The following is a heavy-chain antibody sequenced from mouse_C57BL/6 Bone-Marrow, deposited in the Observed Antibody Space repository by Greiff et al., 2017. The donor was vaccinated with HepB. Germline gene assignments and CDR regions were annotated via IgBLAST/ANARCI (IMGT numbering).Heavy chain of an antibody. CDR2: ISNLAYSI. CDR1: GFTFSDYG. D-gene: IGHD1-1*01. Sequence: EVMLVESGGGLVQPGGSLKLSCAASGFTFSDYGMAWVRQAPRKGPAWVAFISNLAYSIYYADTVTGRFTISRENAKNTLYLEMSSLRSEDTAMYYCARRVTTVVATDWYFDVWGTGTTVTVSS. CDR3: ARRVTTVVATDWYFDV. V-gene: IGHV5-15*04. J-gene: IGHJ1*03.